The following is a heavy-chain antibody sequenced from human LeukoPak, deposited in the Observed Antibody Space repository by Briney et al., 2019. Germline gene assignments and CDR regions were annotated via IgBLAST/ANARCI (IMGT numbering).Heavy chain of an antibody. CDR2: VKSEDDA. J-gene: IGHJ4*02. CDR1: GFTFSSYW. D-gene: IGHD2-8*01. V-gene: IGHV3-74*01. Sequence: GGSLRLSCAASGFTFSSYWMHWVRQVPGKGLVWVSRVKSEDDASYADSVKGRFTISRDNAKNTLYLQMNSLRADDTAVYYCARGGVNFDYWGQGTLVTVSS. CDR3: ARGGVNFDY.